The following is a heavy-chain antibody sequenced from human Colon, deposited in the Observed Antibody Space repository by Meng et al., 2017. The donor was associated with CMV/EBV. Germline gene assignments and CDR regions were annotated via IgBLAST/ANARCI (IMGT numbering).Heavy chain of an antibody. CDR2: TRNKAKSYTT. D-gene: IGHD2-15*01. CDR1: GFTFSDRY. Sequence: GESLKISCAASGFTFSDRYMDWVRQAPGKGLEWVGRTRNKAKSYTTEYAASVKGRFTISRDDSKNSLCLQMNSLKVEDTAVYYCVTLTVGDCSGGSCYDLDYWGQGTLVTVSS. J-gene: IGHJ4*02. V-gene: IGHV3-72*01. CDR3: VTLTVGDCSGGSCYDLDY.